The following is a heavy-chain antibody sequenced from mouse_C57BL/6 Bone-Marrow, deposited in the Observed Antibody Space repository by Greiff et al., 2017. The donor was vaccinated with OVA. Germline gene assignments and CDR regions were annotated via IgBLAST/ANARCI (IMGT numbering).Heavy chain of an antibody. J-gene: IGHJ3*01. CDR2: IFPGSGST. D-gene: IGHD2-1*01. CDR3: AREDLLCPGGFAY. CDR1: GYTFTDYY. Sequence: QVQLQQSGPELVKPGASVKISCKASGYTFTDYYINWVKQRPGQGLEWIGWIFPGSGSTYYTEKFKGKATRTVDKSSSTAYMLLSSLTSEDSAVYFCAREDLLCPGGFAYWGQGTLVTVSA. V-gene: IGHV1-75*01.